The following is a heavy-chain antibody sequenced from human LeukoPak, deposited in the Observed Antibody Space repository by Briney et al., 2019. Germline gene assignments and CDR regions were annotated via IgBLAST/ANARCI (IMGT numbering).Heavy chain of an antibody. V-gene: IGHV1-18*04. D-gene: IGHD3-22*01. CDR3: ARGRSLHDPYDIIDY. CDR1: GYTFTGYY. J-gene: IGHJ4*02. CDR2: ISGYNGNT. Sequence: ASVKVSCKASGYTFTGYYMHWVRQAPGQGLEWMGWISGYNGNTNYAQKLQGRVTMTTDTSTSTAYMELRSLRSDDTAVYYCARGRSLHDPYDIIDYWGQGTLVTVSS.